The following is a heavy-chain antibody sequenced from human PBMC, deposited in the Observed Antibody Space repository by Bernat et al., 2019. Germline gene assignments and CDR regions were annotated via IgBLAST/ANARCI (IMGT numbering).Heavy chain of an antibody. V-gene: IGHV3-30*18. CDR3: AKGRYYYDSSGAFDY. CDR2: ISYDGSNK. D-gene: IGHD3-22*01. J-gene: IGHJ4*02. Sequence: QVQLVASGGGVVQPGRSLRLSCAASGFTFSSYGMHWVRQAPGKGLEWVAVISYDGSNKYYADSVKGRFTISRDNSKNTLYLQMNSLRAEDTAVYYCAKGRYYYDSSGAFDYWGQGTLVTVSS. CDR1: GFTFSSYG.